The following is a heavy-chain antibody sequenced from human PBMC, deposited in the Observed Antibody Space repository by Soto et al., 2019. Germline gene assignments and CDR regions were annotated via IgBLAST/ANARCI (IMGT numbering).Heavy chain of an antibody. V-gene: IGHV3-30*03. CDR2: ISYDGSNR. D-gene: IGHD3-10*01. CDR1: GFPFTTYG. Sequence: QVQLVESGGGVVQPGRSLRLSCAASGFPFTTYGMQWVREGPGKGLEWVAVISYDGSNRYYADSVKGRFTISRDNSKNTLYLQMNDLRPEDMALYYCVGGQYYFDYRGQGTLVTVSS. J-gene: IGHJ4*02. CDR3: VGGQYYFDY.